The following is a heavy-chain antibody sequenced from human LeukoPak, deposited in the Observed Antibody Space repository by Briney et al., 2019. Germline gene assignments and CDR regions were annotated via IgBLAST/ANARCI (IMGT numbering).Heavy chain of an antibody. D-gene: IGHD2-2*01. CDR1: GFTFSSYS. CDR3: AKVTSHWVDY. CDR2: ISSSSSYI. J-gene: IGHJ4*02. V-gene: IGHV3-21*01. Sequence: NPGGSLTLSCAASGFTFSSYSMNWVRQAPGKGLEWVSSISSSSSYIYYADSVKGRFTISRDNAKNSLYLQMNSLRAEDTAVYYCAKVTSHWVDYWGQGTLVTVSS.